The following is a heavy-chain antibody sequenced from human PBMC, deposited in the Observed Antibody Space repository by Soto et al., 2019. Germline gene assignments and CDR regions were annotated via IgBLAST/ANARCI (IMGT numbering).Heavy chain of an antibody. CDR2: IYYSGST. Sequence: SETLSLTCTVSGGYISSYYWSWIRQPPGKGLEWIGYIYYSGSTNYNPSLKSRVTISVDTSKNQFSLKLSSVTAADTAVYYCARVRSITMVRGIYYMDVWGKGTTVTVSS. D-gene: IGHD3-10*01. CDR3: ARVRSITMVRGIYYMDV. CDR1: GGYISSYY. V-gene: IGHV4-59*01. J-gene: IGHJ6*03.